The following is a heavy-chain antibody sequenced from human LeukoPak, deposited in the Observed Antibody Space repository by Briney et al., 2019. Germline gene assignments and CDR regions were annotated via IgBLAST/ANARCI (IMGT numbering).Heavy chain of an antibody. CDR3: ASSPGIEVV. J-gene: IGHJ4*02. CDR1: GFTFTNYW. CDR2: INSDGSFT. V-gene: IGHV3-74*01. Sequence: VGSLRHSCAASGFTFTNYWVHWVRQAPGKGLVWVSRINSDGSFTSYADSVKGRFTISRDNAKNTLYLQMNSLRAEDTAVYYCASSPGIEVVWGQGTLVTVSS. D-gene: IGHD6-19*01.